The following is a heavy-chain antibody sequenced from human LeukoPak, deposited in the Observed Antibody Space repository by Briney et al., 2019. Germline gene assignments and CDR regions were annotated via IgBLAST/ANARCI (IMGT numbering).Heavy chain of an antibody. CDR3: ARVWPYTGRPYAYDF. CDR2: IKQDGSEK. D-gene: IGHD1-26*01. Sequence: GGSLRLSCAVSGFTFNSYWMSWVRQAPGKGLEWVANIKQDGSEKYYVDSVKGRFTISRDNAKNSLYLQMNSLRAEDTAVYYCARVWPYTGRPYAYDFWGQGSLVTVSS. V-gene: IGHV3-7*05. CDR1: GFTFNSYW. J-gene: IGHJ4*02.